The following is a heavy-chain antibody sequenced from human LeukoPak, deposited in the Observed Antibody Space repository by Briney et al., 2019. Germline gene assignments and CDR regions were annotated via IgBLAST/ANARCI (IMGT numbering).Heavy chain of an antibody. D-gene: IGHD3-22*01. J-gene: IGHJ4*02. CDR2: INHSGST. V-gene: IGHV4-34*01. Sequence: SETLSLTCAVYGGSFGGYYWSWIRQPPGKGLEWIGEINHSGSTNYNPSLKSRVTISVDTSKNQFSLKLSSVTAADTAVYYCARRGTYYYDSSGYYPFRYWGQGTLVTVSS. CDR1: GGSFGGYY. CDR3: ARRGTYYYDSSGYYPFRY.